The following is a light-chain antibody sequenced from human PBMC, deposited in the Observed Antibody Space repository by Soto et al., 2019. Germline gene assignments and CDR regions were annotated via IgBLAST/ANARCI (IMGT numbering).Light chain of an antibody. V-gene: IGKV3-20*01. Sequence: EIVLTESPGTLSLSPGERATLSCRASQSVGGNSLAWYRHQPGQAPRLLIYGASSRATDIPDRFSGRASGTDFTLTISRLDPEAFAVYYCLHYGSSRDTFGQGAKLVIK. J-gene: IGKJ2*01. CDR1: QSVGGNS. CDR2: GAS. CDR3: LHYGSSRDT.